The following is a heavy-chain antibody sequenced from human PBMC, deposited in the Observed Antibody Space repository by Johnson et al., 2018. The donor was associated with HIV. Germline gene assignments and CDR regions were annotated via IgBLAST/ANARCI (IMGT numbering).Heavy chain of an antibody. D-gene: IGHD3-9*01. J-gene: IGHJ3*02. CDR2: IYSDGNT. V-gene: IGHV3-NL1*01. CDR3: ARGKTGYDGHGVDI. CDR1: GFTFSSYG. Sequence: QVQLVESGGGVVQPGGSLRLSCAASGFTFSSYGMHWVRQAPGKVLEWVSVIYSDGNTYYADSVKGRFTISRDNSKTTLYLQMNSLRAEDTAVYYCARGKTGYDGHGVDIWGQGTMVTVSS.